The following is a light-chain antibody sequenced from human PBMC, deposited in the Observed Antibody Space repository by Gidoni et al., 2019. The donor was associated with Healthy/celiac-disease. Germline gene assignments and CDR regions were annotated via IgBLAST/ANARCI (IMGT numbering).Light chain of an antibody. CDR2: GKN. CDR3: NSRDSSGNHPWV. V-gene: IGLV3-19*01. CDR1: SLRSYY. J-gene: IGLJ2*01. Sequence: SSELTQDPAVSGALGQTVRITCQGDSLRSYYASWYQQKPGQAPVLVIYGKNNRPSGIPDRFSGSSSGNTASLTITGAQAEDEADYYCNSRDSSGNHPWVFGGGTKLTVL.